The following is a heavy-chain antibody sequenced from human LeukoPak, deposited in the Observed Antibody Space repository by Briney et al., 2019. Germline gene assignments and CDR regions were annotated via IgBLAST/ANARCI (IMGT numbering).Heavy chain of an antibody. CDR2: TNPNSGKT. V-gene: IGHV1-8*01. Sequence: GSVSVSCKASGYTFTSYDINWVRQAPGQGREGGGGTNPNSGKTVYVRKLKGRVTMTRDTSISTAYMELSSLTSEDTAVYYCVRVSSGWLDFDYWGQGTLVTVSS. J-gene: IGHJ4*02. D-gene: IGHD6-19*01. CDR1: GYTFTSYD. CDR3: VRVSSGWLDFDY.